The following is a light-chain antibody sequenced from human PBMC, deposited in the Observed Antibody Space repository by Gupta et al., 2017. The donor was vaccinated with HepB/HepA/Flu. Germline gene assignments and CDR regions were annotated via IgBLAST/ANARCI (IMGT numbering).Light chain of an antibody. Sequence: EILLSHCPATLSLSPGERATLSCRASQNVNNYLGWYQQKPRQVPSLLIYDASKRATGVPARFSGSGSGTDFTLTISSLEPEDFAVYYCQQRHDWPYTFGQWTKLEI. J-gene: IGKJ2*01. CDR1: QNVNNY. V-gene: IGKV3-11*01. CDR2: DAS. CDR3: QQRHDWPYT.